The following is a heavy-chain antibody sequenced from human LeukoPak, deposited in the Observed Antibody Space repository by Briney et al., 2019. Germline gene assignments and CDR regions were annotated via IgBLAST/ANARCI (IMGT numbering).Heavy chain of an antibody. CDR3: GRGSPVPDY. Sequence: SETLSLTCTVSGDSISSNNYLWAWIRQPPGKGLVWIGNIYSSGSPYYNPSLQSRVPISLDTSKNQFSLNLSSVTAADTAVYYCGRGSPVPDYWGQGTLVTVSS. J-gene: IGHJ4*02. CDR2: IYSSGSP. CDR1: GDSISSNNYL. V-gene: IGHV4-39*07. D-gene: IGHD3-10*01.